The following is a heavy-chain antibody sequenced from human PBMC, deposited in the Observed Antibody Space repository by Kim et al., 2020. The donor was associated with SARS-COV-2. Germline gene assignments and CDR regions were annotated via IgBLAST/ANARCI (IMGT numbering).Heavy chain of an antibody. CDR2: SSRNSGGI. Sequence: GGSLRLSCAASGGTFDDYAKHWVRQAPGKGLELVCGSSRNSGGIGYADSLKGRCTISRENAKNSQYLQMNSLRADDTAWYYCAKNRPGGFVWGQGTLVT. J-gene: IGHJ4*02. D-gene: IGHD3-16*01. CDR3: AKNRPGGFV. V-gene: IGHV3-9*01. CDR1: GGTFDDYA.